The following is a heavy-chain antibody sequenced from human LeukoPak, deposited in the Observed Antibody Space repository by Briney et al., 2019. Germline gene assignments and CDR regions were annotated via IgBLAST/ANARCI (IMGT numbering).Heavy chain of an antibody. CDR1: GFTFSSYS. V-gene: IGHV3-21*01. CDR2: ISSSSSYI. J-gene: IGHJ3*02. CDR3: ARSYMVGYITRAFDI. Sequence: GGSLRLSCAASGFTFSSYSMNWVRQAPGKGLEWVSSISSSSSYIYYADSLKGRFTISRDNADNSLYLHMNSLRVEDTAVYYCARSYMVGYITRAFDIWGQGTMVTVSS. D-gene: IGHD1-26*01.